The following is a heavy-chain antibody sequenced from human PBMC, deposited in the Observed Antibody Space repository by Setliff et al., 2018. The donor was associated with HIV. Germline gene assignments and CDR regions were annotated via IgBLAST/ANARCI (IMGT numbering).Heavy chain of an antibody. Sequence: PGESLKISCKTSGYVFTSYWIGWVRQTPGKGLEWVGTIYPGNSDTRYSTSFQGQVTISADQSTSTTYLHWSSLKASDTAMYYCTRHSGSSPIAYFGMDVWGQGTTVTVSS. CDR2: IYPGNSDT. J-gene: IGHJ6*02. CDR3: TRHSGSSPIAYFGMDV. CDR1: GYVFTSYW. D-gene: IGHD3-10*01. V-gene: IGHV5-51*01.